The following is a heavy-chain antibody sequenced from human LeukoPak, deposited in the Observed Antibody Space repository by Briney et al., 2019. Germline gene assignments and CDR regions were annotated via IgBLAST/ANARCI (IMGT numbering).Heavy chain of an antibody. V-gene: IGHV3-66*01. Sequence: GGSLRLSCVVSGFTVTSNYMSWVRQAPGKGLEWVSVIYSGGTTNYADSVKGRFTVYRDNSKNTLYLQMNSLRAEDTAVYYCASKPTSGYWGQEPWSPSPQ. CDR3: ASKPTSGY. J-gene: IGHJ4*01. CDR2: IYSGGTT. CDR1: GFTVTSNY. D-gene: IGHD3-10*01.